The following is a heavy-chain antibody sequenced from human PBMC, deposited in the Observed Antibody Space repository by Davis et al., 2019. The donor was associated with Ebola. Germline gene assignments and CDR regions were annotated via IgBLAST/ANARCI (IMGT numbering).Heavy chain of an antibody. D-gene: IGHD1-26*01. V-gene: IGHV1-58*02. J-gene: IGHJ4*02. CDR3: AAVLVGALKADYFDY. CDR2: IVVGSGNT. CDR1: GYTFTSYG. Sequence: AASVKVSCKASGYTFTSYGISWVRQAPGQRLEWIGWIVVGSGNTNYAQKFQERVTITRDMSTSTAYMELSSLRSEDTAVYYCAAVLVGALKADYFDYWGQGTLVTVSS.